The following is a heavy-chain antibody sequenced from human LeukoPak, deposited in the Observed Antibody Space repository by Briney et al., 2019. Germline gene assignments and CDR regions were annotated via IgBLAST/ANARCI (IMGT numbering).Heavy chain of an antibody. CDR1: GFIFSTYA. Sequence: GGSLRLSCGTSGFIFSTYAMHWARQAAGKGLEWVAVISKDEKDKSYAESLKGRFTISRDNSKNTLYLQINGLRVDDTGLYYCVRGSLGSLDYWGQGTLVTVSS. J-gene: IGHJ4*02. CDR2: ISKDEKDK. CDR3: VRGSLGSLDY. V-gene: IGHV3-30*04. D-gene: IGHD2-15*01.